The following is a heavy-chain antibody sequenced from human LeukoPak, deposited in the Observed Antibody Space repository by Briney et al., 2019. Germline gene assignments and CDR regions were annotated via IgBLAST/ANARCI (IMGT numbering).Heavy chain of an antibody. CDR3: ARSYSSSWPTGDYFDY. V-gene: IGHV3-30*04. J-gene: IGHJ4*02. CDR2: ISYDGSNK. Sequence: PGRSLRLSCAASGFTFSSYAMHWVRQAPGKGLEWVAVISYDGSNKYCADSVKGRFSISRDNSKNTLYLQMNSLRAEDTAVYYCARSYSSSWPTGDYFDYWGQGTLVTVSS. D-gene: IGHD6-13*01. CDR1: GFTFSSYA.